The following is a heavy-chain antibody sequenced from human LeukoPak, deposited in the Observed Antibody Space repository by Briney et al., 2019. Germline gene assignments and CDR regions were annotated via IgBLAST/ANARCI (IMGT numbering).Heavy chain of an antibody. J-gene: IGHJ4*02. CDR3: ATDPPSPRLQAVSGTNYFDY. CDR1: GFTVNSKY. V-gene: IGHV3-66*02. D-gene: IGHD6-19*01. Sequence: GGSLRLSCTVSGFTVNSKYMSWVRQAPGKGLEWVSIIYAGGSTYYADSVKGRFTISRDNSKNTLYLQMNSLGAADTAVYYCATDPPSPRLQAVSGTNYFDYWGQGTLVAVSS. CDR2: IYAGGST.